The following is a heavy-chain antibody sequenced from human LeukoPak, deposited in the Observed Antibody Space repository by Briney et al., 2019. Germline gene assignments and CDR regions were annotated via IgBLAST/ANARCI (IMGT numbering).Heavy chain of an antibody. J-gene: IGHJ4*02. V-gene: IGHV4-39*01. Sequence: SETLSLTCSVSGGSISSTDYYWGWIRQPPGKGLEWIGSIYYTGSTFYNPSLKSRVTISADTSKNQLSLKLSSVTAADTAVYYCARHPGSHCSTATCYTGGVFDYWGQGTLVTVSS. D-gene: IGHD2-2*02. CDR2: IYYTGST. CDR1: GGSISSTDYY. CDR3: ARHPGSHCSTATCYTGGVFDY.